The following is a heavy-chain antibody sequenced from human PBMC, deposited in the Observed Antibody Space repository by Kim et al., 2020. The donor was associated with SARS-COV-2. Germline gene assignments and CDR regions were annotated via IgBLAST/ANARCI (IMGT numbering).Heavy chain of an antibody. V-gene: IGHV3-21*01. J-gene: IGHJ4*02. CDR2: ISSSSSYI. CDR1: GFTFSSYS. D-gene: IGHD5-18*01. CDR3: ARDTAMELGRDY. Sequence: GGSLRLSCAASGFTFSSYSMNWVRQAPGKGLEWVSSISSSSSYIYYADSVTGRFTISRDKAKNSLYLQMNSLRAEDTAVYYCARDTAMELGRDYWGQGTLVTVSS.